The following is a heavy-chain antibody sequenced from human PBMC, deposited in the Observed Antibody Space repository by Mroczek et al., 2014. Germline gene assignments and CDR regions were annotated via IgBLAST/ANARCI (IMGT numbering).Heavy chain of an antibody. V-gene: IGHV1-2*02. CDR2: INPNSGGT. D-gene: IGHD2-15*01. J-gene: IGHJ5*02. CDR3: ASDLMTCSGGSCYSDWFDP. CDR1: GYTFTGYY. Sequence: QVQLVQSGAEVKKPGASVKVSCKASGYTFTGYYMHWVRQAPGQGLEWMGWINPNSGGTNYAQKFQGRVTMTRDTSISTAYMELSRLRSDDTAVYYCASDLMTCSGGSCYSDWFDPWGPGNPWSPSPQ.